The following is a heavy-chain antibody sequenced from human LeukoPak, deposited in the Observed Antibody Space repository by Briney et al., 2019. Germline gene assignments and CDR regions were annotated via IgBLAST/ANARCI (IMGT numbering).Heavy chain of an antibody. D-gene: IGHD1-14*01. CDR1: GFTFSSYG. CDR2: ISGSGGST. J-gene: IGHJ6*03. V-gene: IGHV3-23*01. CDR3: AKFNRMVYYYYMDV. Sequence: PGGSLRLSCAASGFTFSSYGISWVRRAPGKGLEWVSAISGSGGSTYYADSVKGRFTISRDNSKNTLYLQMNSLRAEDTAVYYCAKFNRMVYYYYMDVWGKGTTVTISS.